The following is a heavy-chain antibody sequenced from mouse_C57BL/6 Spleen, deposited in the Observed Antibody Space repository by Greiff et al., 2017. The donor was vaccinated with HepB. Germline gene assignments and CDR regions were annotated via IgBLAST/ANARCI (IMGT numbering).Heavy chain of an antibody. CDR2: IYPRSGNT. CDR1: GYTFTSYG. CDR3: ARDDYYGSSYFDY. J-gene: IGHJ2*01. Sequence: VKLMESGAELARPGASVKLSCKASGYTFTSYGISWVKQRTGQGLEWIGEIYPRSGNTYYNEKFKGKATLTADKCSSTAYMELRSLTSEDSAVYFCARDDYYGSSYFDYWGQGTTLTVSS. D-gene: IGHD1-1*01. V-gene: IGHV1-81*01.